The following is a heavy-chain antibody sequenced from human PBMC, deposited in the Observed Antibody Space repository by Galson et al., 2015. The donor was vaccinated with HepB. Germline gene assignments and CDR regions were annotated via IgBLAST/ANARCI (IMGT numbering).Heavy chain of an antibody. CDR2: ISSESSSI. J-gene: IGHJ3*02. CDR1: GFSFSAYS. V-gene: IGHV3-48*01. CDR3: ARDPVLGFCGVDCYTDGFKI. Sequence: SLRLSCAASGFSFSAYSMNWVRQAPGKGLEWIAYISSESSSIEYADSVKGRFTISRDNAKNSLFLEMKTLRGEDTAVYFCARDPVLGFCGVDCYTDGFKIWGQGTMVTVSS. D-gene: IGHD2-21*02.